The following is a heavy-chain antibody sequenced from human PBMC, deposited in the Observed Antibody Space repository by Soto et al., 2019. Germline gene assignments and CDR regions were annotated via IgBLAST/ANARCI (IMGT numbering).Heavy chain of an antibody. CDR3: AKGALGQCAGAICYQFDS. CDR1: GFTFSTYA. V-gene: IGHV3-23*01. Sequence: DVQLLESGGGLIHPGGSLRLSCAASGFTFSTYAMNWVRQVPGKGPEWVSSIIGSGINTYYTDSVKGGFTISRDNSKSTLHLQINSLRVEDTAVYYCAKGALGQCAGAICYQFDSWGQGTLVTVAS. D-gene: IGHD2-8*02. CDR2: IIGSGINT. J-gene: IGHJ4*02.